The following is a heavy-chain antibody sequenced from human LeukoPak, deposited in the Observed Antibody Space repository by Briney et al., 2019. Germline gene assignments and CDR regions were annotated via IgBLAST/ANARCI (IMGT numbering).Heavy chain of an antibody. D-gene: IGHD1-7*01. J-gene: IGHJ5*02. CDR3: ARAGLTGTTPFDP. CDR2: ISAYDGNT. Sequence: ASVRVSCKASGYTFNTYGISWVRQAPGHGLEWMGWISAYDGNTYYAQNLQGRVTVTTDTSTNTSYMELRSLRSADTAVYYCARAGLTGTTPFDPWGQGTLVTVSS. V-gene: IGHV1-18*01. CDR1: GYTFNTYG.